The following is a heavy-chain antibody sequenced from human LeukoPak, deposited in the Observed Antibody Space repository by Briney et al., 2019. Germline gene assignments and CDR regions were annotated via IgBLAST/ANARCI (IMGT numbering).Heavy chain of an antibody. V-gene: IGHV4-4*09. CDR1: GGSINTYY. CDR2: IYSTGNT. Sequence: PSETLSLTCGVSGGSINTYYWSWIRRPPGKGLEWIGYIYSTGNTNYNPSLKGRVTISLDTSKNQFSLNLSSVTAADTAVYYCAKHDTVFGAAHFYMDVWGKGTTVTVSS. D-gene: IGHD3-3*01. J-gene: IGHJ6*03. CDR3: AKHDTVFGAAHFYMDV.